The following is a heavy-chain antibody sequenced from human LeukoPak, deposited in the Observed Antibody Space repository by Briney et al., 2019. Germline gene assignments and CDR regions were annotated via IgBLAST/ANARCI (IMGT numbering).Heavy chain of an antibody. Sequence: GGSLRLSCAASGFTFENYAINWVRQAPGKGLEWVSVISGSGGTTYYADSVKGRFTISRDNSKNTLYLQMNSLRAEDTAVYYCAKGESIVLMVYARFDYWGQGTLVTVSS. J-gene: IGHJ4*02. CDR3: AKGESIVLMVYARFDY. CDR2: ISGSGGTT. D-gene: IGHD2-8*01. CDR1: GFTFENYA. V-gene: IGHV3-23*01.